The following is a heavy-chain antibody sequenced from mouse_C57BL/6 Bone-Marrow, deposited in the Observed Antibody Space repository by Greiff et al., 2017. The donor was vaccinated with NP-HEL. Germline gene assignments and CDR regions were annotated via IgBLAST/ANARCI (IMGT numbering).Heavy chain of an antibody. D-gene: IGHD2-1*01. J-gene: IGHJ2*01. CDR3: ARYGNYFDY. Sequence: AQVQESGAELARPGASVKMSCKASGYTFTSYTMHWVKQRPGQGLEWIGYINPSSGYTKYNQKFKDKATLTADKSSSTAYMQLSSLTSEDSAVYYCARYGNYFDYWGQGTTLTVSS. CDR1: GYTFTSYT. CDR2: INPSSGYT. V-gene: IGHV1-4*01.